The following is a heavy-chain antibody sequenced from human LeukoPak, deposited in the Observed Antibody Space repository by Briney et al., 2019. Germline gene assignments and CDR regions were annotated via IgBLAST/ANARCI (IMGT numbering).Heavy chain of an antibody. CDR3: ARDDPYGSPLDY. CDR1: GGSISSYY. J-gene: IGHJ4*02. CDR2: IYYTGST. D-gene: IGHD4-17*01. V-gene: IGHV4-59*01. Sequence: PSETLSLTCTVSGGSISSYYSSCIRQPPGKGLEWIGYIYYTGSTNYNPSLKSRVTISVDTSKNQFSLKLSSVTAADTAVYYCARDDPYGSPLDYGGQGTLVTVSS.